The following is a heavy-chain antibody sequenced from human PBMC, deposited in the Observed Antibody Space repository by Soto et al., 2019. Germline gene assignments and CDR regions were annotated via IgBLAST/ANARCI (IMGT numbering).Heavy chain of an antibody. CDR3: AKEDTAINSLDY. Sequence: EVTLRLSCAASGFTFSHYGMHWVRQAPGEGLQWVAIIWHDGTNKYYADSVRGRFIISRDNSKNRLYLQMNSLRAEDTAVYYCAKEDTAINSLDYWGQGTLVTVSS. V-gene: IGHV3-33*06. CDR1: GFTFSHYG. D-gene: IGHD5-18*01. CDR2: IWHDGTNK. J-gene: IGHJ4*02.